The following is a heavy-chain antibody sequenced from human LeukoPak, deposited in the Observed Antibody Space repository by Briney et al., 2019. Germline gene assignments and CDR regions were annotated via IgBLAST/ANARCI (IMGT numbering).Heavy chain of an antibody. Sequence: SETLSLTCTVSGGSISSYYWSWIRQAAGKGLEWIGRIYTSGSTNYNPSLKSRVTISVDKSKNQFSLKLSSVTAADTAVYYCAREGRVATIAPYYYYYMDVWGKGTTVTVSS. CDR3: AREGRVATIAPYYYYYMDV. V-gene: IGHV4-4*07. J-gene: IGHJ6*03. CDR1: GGSISSYY. CDR2: IYTSGST. D-gene: IGHD5-12*01.